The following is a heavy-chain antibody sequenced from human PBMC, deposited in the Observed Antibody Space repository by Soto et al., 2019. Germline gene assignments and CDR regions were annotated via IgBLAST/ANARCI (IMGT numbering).Heavy chain of an antibody. V-gene: IGHV4-34*01. D-gene: IGHD2-15*01. J-gene: IGHJ6*02. CDR2: INHSGST. CDR3: ARKLDGLGYCSGGSCYSGYYYYYGMDV. Sequence: PSESLSLTCAVYGGSFSGYYWSWIRQPPGKGLEWIGEINHSGSTNYNPSLKSRVTISVDTSKNQFSLKLSSVTAADTAVYYCARKLDGLGYCSGGSCYSGYYYYYGMDVWGQGTTVTVSS. CDR1: GGSFSGYY.